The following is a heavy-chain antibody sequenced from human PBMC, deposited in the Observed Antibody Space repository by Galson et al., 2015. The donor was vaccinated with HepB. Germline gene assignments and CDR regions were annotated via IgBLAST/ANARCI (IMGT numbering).Heavy chain of an antibody. D-gene: IGHD7-27*01. CDR1: GFTNYW. CDR3: AREGRRTGEVTKAFDM. CDR2: INSGGSST. Sequence: SLRLSCAASGFTNYWMHWVRQAPGRGLVWVSRINSGGSSTSYADSVKGRFTISRDNAKNTLYLQMNSLRDEDTAVYYCAREGRRTGEVTKAFDMWVQGTMVTVSS. V-gene: IGHV3-74*01. J-gene: IGHJ3*02.